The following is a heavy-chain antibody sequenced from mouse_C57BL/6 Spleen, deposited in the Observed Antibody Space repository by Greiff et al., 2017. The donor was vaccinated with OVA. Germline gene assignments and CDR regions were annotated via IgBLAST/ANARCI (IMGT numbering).Heavy chain of an antibody. D-gene: IGHD1-1*01. Sequence: EVQVVESGGGLVKPGGSLKLSCAASGFTFSDYGMHWVRQAPEKGLEWVAYISSGSSTIYYADTVKGRFTISRDNAKNTLFLQMTSLRSEDTAMYYCARDTVVEGYAMDYWGQGTSVTVSS. CDR1: GFTFSDYG. CDR3: ARDTVVEGYAMDY. CDR2: ISSGSSTI. J-gene: IGHJ4*01. V-gene: IGHV5-17*01.